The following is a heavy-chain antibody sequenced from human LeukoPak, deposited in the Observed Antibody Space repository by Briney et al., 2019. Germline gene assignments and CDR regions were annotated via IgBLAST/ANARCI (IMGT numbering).Heavy chain of an antibody. CDR2: IIPIFGTA. J-gene: IGHJ4*02. V-gene: IGHV1-69*05. CDR1: GGTFSSYA. D-gene: IGHD3-9*01. Sequence: KVSCKASGGTFSSYAISWVRQAPGQGLEWMGRIIPIFGTANYAQKFQGRVTITTDESTSTAYMELSSLRSEDTAVYYCALTFDWFPFFHWGQGTLVTVSS. CDR3: ALTFDWFPFFH.